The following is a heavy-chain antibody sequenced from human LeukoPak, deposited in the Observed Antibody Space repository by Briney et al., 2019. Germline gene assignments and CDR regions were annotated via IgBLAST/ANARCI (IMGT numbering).Heavy chain of an antibody. J-gene: IGHJ4*02. D-gene: IGHD1-26*01. CDR2: FDPEDGET. Sequence: ASVKVSCKVPGYTLTELSMHWVRQAPGKGLEWMGGFDPEDGETIYAQKFQGRVTMTEDTSTDTAYMELSSLRSEDTAVYYCARGEGPSYYFDYWGQGTLVTVSS. CDR3: ARGEGPSYYFDY. CDR1: GYTLTELS. V-gene: IGHV1-24*01.